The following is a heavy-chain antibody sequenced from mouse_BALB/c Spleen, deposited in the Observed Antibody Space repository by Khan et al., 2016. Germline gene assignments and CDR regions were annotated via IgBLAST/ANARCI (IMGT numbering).Heavy chain of an antibody. V-gene: IGHV3-8*02. Sequence: EVQLQESGPSLVKLSQTLSLTCSVTGDSITSGYWNWIRKFPGNKLEYMGYISHSGSTYYNQSLKSRISITRDTSKNTYYLQSNSVTTEDTATYYCARYNGSTYLRCMDYLGQGTTVTVSS. CDR3: ARYNGSTYLRCMDY. CDR2: ISHSGST. CDR1: GDSITSGY. D-gene: IGHD1-1*01. J-gene: IGHJ4*01.